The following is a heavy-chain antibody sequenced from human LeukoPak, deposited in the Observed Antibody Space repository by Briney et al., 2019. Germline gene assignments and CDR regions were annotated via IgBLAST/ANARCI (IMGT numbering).Heavy chain of an antibody. Sequence: GESLKISCKGSGYSFTSYWIGWVRQLPGKGLEWMGIIYPGDSDTRYSPSFQGQVTISADKSINTAYLQWSSLKASDTAMYYCARSADSSDSIRAFDIWGQGTMVTVSS. CDR3: ARSADSSDSIRAFDI. CDR1: GYSFTSYW. CDR2: IYPGDSDT. V-gene: IGHV5-51*01. D-gene: IGHD3-22*01. J-gene: IGHJ3*02.